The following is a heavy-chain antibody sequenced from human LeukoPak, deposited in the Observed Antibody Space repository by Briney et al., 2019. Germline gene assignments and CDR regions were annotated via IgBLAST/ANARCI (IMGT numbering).Heavy chain of an antibody. J-gene: IGHJ4*02. CDR1: GFTFDDYA. V-gene: IGHV3-9*01. CDR3: VKGRELEAYYFDY. Sequence: GGSLRLSCAASGFTFDDYAMHWVRQAPGKGLEWVSGISWNSGSIGYADSVKGRFTISRDNAKNSLYLQMNSLRAEDTALYYCVKGRELEAYYFDYWGQGTLVTVSS. CDR2: ISWNSGSI. D-gene: IGHD1-1*01.